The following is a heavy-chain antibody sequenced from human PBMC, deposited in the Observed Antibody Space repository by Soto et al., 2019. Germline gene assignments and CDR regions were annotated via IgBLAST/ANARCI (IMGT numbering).Heavy chain of an antibody. CDR2: TWSDESNK. CDR3: ARDYYGSGNYPYFDY. CDR1: GFTFSSYG. D-gene: IGHD3-10*01. V-gene: IGHV3-33*01. Sequence: QVQLVESGGGVVQPGRSLRLSCAASGFTFSSYGMHWVRQAPGKGLEWVAVTWSDESNKYYADSVKGRFTISRDKSRKTLYLERNSLRAEDTAVYYCARDYYGSGNYPYFDYWGQGTLVTVSS. J-gene: IGHJ4*02.